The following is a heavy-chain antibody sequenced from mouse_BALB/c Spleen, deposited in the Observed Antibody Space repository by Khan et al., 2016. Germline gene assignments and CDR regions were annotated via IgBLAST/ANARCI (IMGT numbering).Heavy chain of an antibody. V-gene: IGHV9-4*02. Sequence: QIQLVQSGPELKKPGETVRISCKASGYTFTTAGMQWVQKMPGKGLKWIGWINTHSGVPNYAEDFKGRFAFSLEPSASTAYLQIRNLKKEDTATYYCAGTVGNYVYFDYWGQGTTLTVSS. CDR3: AGTVGNYVYFDY. CDR2: INTHSGVP. D-gene: IGHD2-1*01. J-gene: IGHJ2*01. CDR1: GYTFTTAG.